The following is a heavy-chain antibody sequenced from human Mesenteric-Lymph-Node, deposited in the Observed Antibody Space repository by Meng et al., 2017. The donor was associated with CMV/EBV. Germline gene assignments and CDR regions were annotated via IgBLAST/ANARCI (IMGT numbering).Heavy chain of an antibody. D-gene: IGHD3-10*01. Sequence: GESLKISCAASGFTFINYAMSWVRQAPGKGLEWVSAILGGKGNTYYADSVTGRFTISSDNSKNTLSLQMNSLRAEDTAVYYCAKVMDASGSSWGHWGQGALVTVSS. CDR3: AKVMDASGSSWGH. J-gene: IGHJ4*02. V-gene: IGHV3-23*01. CDR2: ILGGKGNT. CDR1: GFTFINYA.